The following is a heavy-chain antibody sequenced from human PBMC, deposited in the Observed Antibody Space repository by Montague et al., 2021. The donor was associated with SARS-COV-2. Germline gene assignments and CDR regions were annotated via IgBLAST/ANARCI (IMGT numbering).Heavy chain of an antibody. D-gene: IGHD4-23*01. Sequence: SETRSLTCTVSGGSISSYYWSWIRQPPGKGLEWIGYIYYSGSTNYNPSLKSRVTTSVDTSKNQFSLKLSSVTAADTAVYYCARWGLYGGNPGDGAFDIWGQGTMVTVSS. CDR3: ARWGLYGGNPGDGAFDI. CDR2: IYYSGST. V-gene: IGHV4-59*01. J-gene: IGHJ3*02. CDR1: GGSISSYY.